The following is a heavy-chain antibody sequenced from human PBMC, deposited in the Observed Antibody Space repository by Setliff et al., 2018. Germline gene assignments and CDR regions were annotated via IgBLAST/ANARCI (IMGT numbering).Heavy chain of an antibody. CDR2: IHHSGKA. J-gene: IGHJ5*02. V-gene: IGHV4-38-2*01. Sequence: KPSETLSLTCAVSGFSISSGYYWGWIRQPPGKGLEWIVNIHHSGKAYYNPSLKSRVTMSADTSKNHVSLKLSSVTAADTAVYYCARAHTWSLPNDNSGYPGWFDPWGQGTLVTVSS. CDR3: ARAHTWSLPNDNSGYPGWFDP. D-gene: IGHD3-22*01. CDR1: GFSISSGYY.